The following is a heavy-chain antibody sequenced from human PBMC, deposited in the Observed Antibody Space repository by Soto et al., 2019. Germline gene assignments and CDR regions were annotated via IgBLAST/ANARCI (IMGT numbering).Heavy chain of an antibody. Sequence: ASVKVSCKASGYTFTSYYMHWVRQAPGQGLEWMGIINPSGGSTSYAQKFQGRVTITADKSTSTAYMELSSLRSEDTAVYYCARDPPTSLAHYYGMDVWGQGTTVTVSS. V-gene: IGHV1-46*01. CDR2: INPSGGST. J-gene: IGHJ6*02. CDR1: GYTFTSYY. CDR3: ARDPPTSLAHYYGMDV.